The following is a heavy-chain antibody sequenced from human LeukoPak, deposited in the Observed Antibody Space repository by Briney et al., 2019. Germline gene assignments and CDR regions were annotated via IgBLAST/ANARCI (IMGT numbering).Heavy chain of an antibody. CDR1: GGSISSGSYY. CDR2: IYTSGST. J-gene: IGHJ4*02. Sequence: SETLSLTCTVSGGSISSGSYYWSWIRQPAGKGLEWIGRIYTSGSTNYNPSLKSRVTISVDTSKNQFSLKLSSVTAADTAVYYCAREGGTSSVWGQGTLVTVSS. V-gene: IGHV4-61*02. D-gene: IGHD2-2*01. CDR3: AREGGTSSV.